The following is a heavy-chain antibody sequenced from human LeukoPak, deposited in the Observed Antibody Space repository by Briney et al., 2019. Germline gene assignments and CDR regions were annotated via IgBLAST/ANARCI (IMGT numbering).Heavy chain of an antibody. Sequence: GGSLRLSCAASGFTFSTYAMTWVRQAPGQGLEWVSSISGSGSSTYYADSVKGRFTISRDNSKNSLYLQMNSLRAEDTALYYCAKSSGYNTYWGQGTLVTVSA. V-gene: IGHV3-23*01. D-gene: IGHD3-22*01. CDR3: AKSSGYNTY. CDR1: GFTFSTYA. CDR2: ISGSGSST. J-gene: IGHJ4*02.